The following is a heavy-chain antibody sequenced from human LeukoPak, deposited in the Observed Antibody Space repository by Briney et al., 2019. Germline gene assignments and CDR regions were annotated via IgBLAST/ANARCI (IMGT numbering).Heavy chain of an antibody. CDR3: AYASGGGYSYGRAFAY. CDR2: IYWDDDK. CDR1: GFSRSTSGVG. V-gene: IGHV2-5*02. D-gene: IGHD5-18*01. Sequence: SGPTLVNPTQTLTLTFTFSGFSRSTSGVGVGWIRQPPRKALELLGYIYWDDDKTYSPSLKSRLTITQDPPKNQVVLTMTNMEPVDPATYSCAYASGGGYSYGRAFAYWGQGTLVTVSS. J-gene: IGHJ4*02.